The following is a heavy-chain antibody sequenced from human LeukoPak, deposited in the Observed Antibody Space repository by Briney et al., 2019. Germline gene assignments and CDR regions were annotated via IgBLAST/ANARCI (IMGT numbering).Heavy chain of an antibody. D-gene: IGHD3-3*01. V-gene: IGHV3-53*01. CDR1: GFTVSSNY. CDR2: IYSGGST. J-gene: IGHJ5*02. Sequence: GGSLRLSCAASGFTVSSNYMSWVRQAPGKGLEWGSVIYSGGSTYYADSVKGRFTISRDNSKNTLYLQMNSLRAEDTAVYYCARNSGGFWSGYYVWFDPWGQGTLVTVSS. CDR3: ARNSGGFWSGYYVWFDP.